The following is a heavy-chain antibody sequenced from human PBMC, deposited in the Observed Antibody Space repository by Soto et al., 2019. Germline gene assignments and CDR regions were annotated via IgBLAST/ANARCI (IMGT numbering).Heavy chain of an antibody. Sequence: QVQLVESGGGVVQPGRSLRLSCAASGFTFSSYGMHWVSQAPGKGLEWVAVIWYDGSNKYYADSVKGRFTISRDNSKNTRYLQMNSLRAEDTAVYYCARGHVELVATTQTPCDYWGQGTLVTVSS. V-gene: IGHV3-33*01. CDR3: ARGHVELVATTQTPCDY. CDR2: IWYDGSNK. CDR1: GFTFSSYG. D-gene: IGHD5-12*01. J-gene: IGHJ4*02.